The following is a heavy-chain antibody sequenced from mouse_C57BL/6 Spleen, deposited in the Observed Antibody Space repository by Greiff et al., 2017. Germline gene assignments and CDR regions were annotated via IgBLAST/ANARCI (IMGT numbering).Heavy chain of an antibody. CDR3: ARTGKEDAMDY. V-gene: IGHV3-1*01. D-gene: IGHD4-1*01. CDR2: ISYSGST. CDR1: GYSITSGYD. Sequence: EVQGVESGPGMVKPSQSLSLTCTVTGYSITSGYDWHWIRHFPGNKLEWMGYISYSGSTNYNPSLKSRISITHDTSKNHFFLKLNSVTTEDTATYYCARTGKEDAMDYWGQGTSVTVSS. J-gene: IGHJ4*01.